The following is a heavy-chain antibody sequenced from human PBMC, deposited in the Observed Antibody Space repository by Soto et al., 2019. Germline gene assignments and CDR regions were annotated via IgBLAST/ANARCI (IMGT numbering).Heavy chain of an antibody. CDR3: ARDRVGATHGVTCFDH. Sequence: ASVKVSCKASGYTFTGYYMHWVRQAPGQGLEWMGWINPNSGGTNYAQKFQGRVTMTRDTSISTAYMELSRLRSDDTAVYYCARDRVGATHGVTCFDHWGQGTLVTVSS. D-gene: IGHD1-26*01. V-gene: IGHV1-2*02. CDR2: INPNSGGT. J-gene: IGHJ5*02. CDR1: GYTFTGYY.